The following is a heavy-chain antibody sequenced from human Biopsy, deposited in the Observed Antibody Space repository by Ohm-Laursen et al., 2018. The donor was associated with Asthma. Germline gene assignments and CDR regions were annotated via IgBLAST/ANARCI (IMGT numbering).Heavy chain of an antibody. Sequence: SDTLSLTCSVSGGSITSSSYYWGWIRQPPGKGMEWIGSMYHSGSPYYHPSLKSRATISVDTSKNLLPLKMSSVTAADTAVYFCVRHQYSSSWSTFDYWGQGALVTVSS. CDR2: MYHSGSP. CDR1: GGSITSSSYY. J-gene: IGHJ4*02. D-gene: IGHD3-22*01. V-gene: IGHV4-39*01. CDR3: VRHQYSSSWSTFDY.